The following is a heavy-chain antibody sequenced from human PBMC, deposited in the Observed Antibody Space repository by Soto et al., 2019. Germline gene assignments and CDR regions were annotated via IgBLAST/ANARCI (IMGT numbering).Heavy chain of an antibody. D-gene: IGHD4-17*01. CDR1: GFTFSSYS. CDR2: ISGSGGST. Sequence: PGGSLRLSCAASGFTFSSYSMNWVRQAPGKGLEWVSAISGSGGSTYYADSVKGRFTISRDNSKNTLYLQMNSLRAEDTAVYYCAKDYGDYFGPFDYWGQGTLVTVSS. J-gene: IGHJ4*02. CDR3: AKDYGDYFGPFDY. V-gene: IGHV3-23*01.